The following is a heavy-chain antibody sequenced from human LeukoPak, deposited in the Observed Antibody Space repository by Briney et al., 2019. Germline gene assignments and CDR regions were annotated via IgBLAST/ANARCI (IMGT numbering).Heavy chain of an antibody. D-gene: IGHD6-19*01. Sequence: ALVKVSCKASGGTFSSYAISWVRQAPGQGLEWMGRIIPIFGTANYAQKFQGRVTITTDESTSTAYMELSSLRSEDTAVYYCARELKAGAFDIWGQGTMVTVSS. CDR2: IIPIFGTA. CDR1: GGTFSSYA. V-gene: IGHV1-69*05. CDR3: ARELKAGAFDI. J-gene: IGHJ3*02.